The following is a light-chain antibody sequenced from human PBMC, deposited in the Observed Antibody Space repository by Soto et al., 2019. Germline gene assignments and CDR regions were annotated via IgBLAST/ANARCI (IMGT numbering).Light chain of an antibody. J-gene: IGKJ4*01. V-gene: IGKV1-5*03. Sequence: DIPMTQSPSTLSASVGDSVTITCRASQSISPWLAWYQQKPGKAPTLLIYKASSLEGGVPSRFSGSGSGTDFNSTIISLQPDDFATYYCQQYNTYPLTFGGGTTVELK. CDR1: QSISPW. CDR3: QQYNTYPLT. CDR2: KAS.